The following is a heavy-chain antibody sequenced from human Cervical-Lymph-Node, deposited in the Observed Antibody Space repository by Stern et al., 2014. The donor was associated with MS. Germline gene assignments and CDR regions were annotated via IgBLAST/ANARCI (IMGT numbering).Heavy chain of an antibody. CDR3: VRGAKPYLDY. J-gene: IGHJ4*02. Sequence: EVQLVESGGGLVQPGGSLRLSCAASGFTFSSYWMHWVRQAPGKGLVWVSRVNSDGGSISYADSVKGRLTISRDNAKNTWYLQMSSLTAEDTAVYYCVRGAKPYLDYWGQGTLVTVSS. V-gene: IGHV3-74*01. CDR2: VNSDGGSI. CDR1: GFTFSSYW.